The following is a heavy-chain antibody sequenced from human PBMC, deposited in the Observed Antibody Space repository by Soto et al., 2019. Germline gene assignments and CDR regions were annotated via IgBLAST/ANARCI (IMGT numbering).Heavy chain of an antibody. CDR2: IYYSGST. Sequence: SETLSLTCTVSGGSISSSSYYWGWIRQPPGKGLEWIGSIYYSGSTYYNPSLKSRVTISVDTSKNQFSLKLSSVTAADTAVYYCARQTVVPSFGGYYYYYGMDVWGQGTTVTVS. CDR3: ARQTVVPSFGGYYYYYGMDV. V-gene: IGHV4-39*01. D-gene: IGHD2-2*01. CDR1: GGSISSSSYY. J-gene: IGHJ6*02.